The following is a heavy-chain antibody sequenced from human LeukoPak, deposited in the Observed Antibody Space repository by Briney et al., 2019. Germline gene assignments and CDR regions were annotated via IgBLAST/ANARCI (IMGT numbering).Heavy chain of an antibody. Sequence: GASVKVSRKVSGSIFTDYYMHSVQQAPGKRREWMGLVDPEDGETIYAEKFQGGVTITADTSTDTAYMELSSLRSEDTAVYYCATDLVGGQGTLITVSS. D-gene: IGHD2-15*01. CDR3: ATDLV. J-gene: IGHJ4*02. V-gene: IGHV1-69-2*01. CDR2: VDPEDGET. CDR1: GSIFTDYY.